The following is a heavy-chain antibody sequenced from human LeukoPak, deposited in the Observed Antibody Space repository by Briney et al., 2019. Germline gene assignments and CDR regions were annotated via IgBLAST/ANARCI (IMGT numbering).Heavy chain of an antibody. D-gene: IGHD5-24*01. J-gene: IGHJ4*02. CDR1: GGSFSGYY. Sequence: PSETLSLTCAVYGGSFSGYYWSWIRQPPGKGLEWIGEINHSGSTNYNPSLKSRVTISVDTSKNQFSLKLSSVTAADTAVYYCARGEGYNIHYFDYWGQGTLVTVSS. CDR3: ARGEGYNIHYFDY. V-gene: IGHV4-34*01. CDR2: INHSGST.